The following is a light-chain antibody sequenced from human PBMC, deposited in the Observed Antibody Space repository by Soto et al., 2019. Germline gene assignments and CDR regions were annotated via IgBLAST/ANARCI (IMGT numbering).Light chain of an antibody. CDR3: QQRGNRPPWT. Sequence: EIVLTQSPATLSLSPGERATLSCRASQSVSSYLAWYQQKPGQAPRLLIYGASSRATGIPARFSGSGSGTDFTLTISSLEPEDVAVYYCQQRGNRPPWTFGQGTKVDIK. J-gene: IGKJ1*01. V-gene: IGKV3-11*01. CDR1: QSVSSY. CDR2: GAS.